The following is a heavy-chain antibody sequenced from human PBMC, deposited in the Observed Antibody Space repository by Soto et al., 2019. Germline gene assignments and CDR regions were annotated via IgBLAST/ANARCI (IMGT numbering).Heavy chain of an antibody. CDR2: INHRGAT. CDR3: ACSPSGNQNKKDFDY. J-gene: IGHJ4*02. Sequence: SETLSLTCAVYGGSFSGYYWSWIRQPPGKGLEWIGEINHRGATNYNPSLKSRVTISVDTSKNQISLHLSSVTAADTAVYYCACSPSGNQNKKDFDYWGQGTLVPVAS. D-gene: IGHD1-1*01. CDR1: GGSFSGYY. V-gene: IGHV4-34*01.